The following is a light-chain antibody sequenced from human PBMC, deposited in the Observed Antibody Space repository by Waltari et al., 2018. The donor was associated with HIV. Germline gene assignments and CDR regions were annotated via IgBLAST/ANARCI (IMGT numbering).Light chain of an antibody. V-gene: IGKV3-20*01. J-gene: IGKJ1*01. CDR1: QSVSSNY. Sequence: EIVLTQSPGTLSLSPGERATLSCRASQSVSSNYLAWFQHKPGQAPRLLIYAASNRDTGIPDRFSGSGSGTDFTLTISRLEPEDFAVYYCQQYGSSPGTFGQGTRVEIK. CDR3: QQYGSSPGT. CDR2: AAS.